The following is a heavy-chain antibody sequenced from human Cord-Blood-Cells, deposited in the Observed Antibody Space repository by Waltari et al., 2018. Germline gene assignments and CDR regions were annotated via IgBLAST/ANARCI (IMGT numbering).Heavy chain of an antibody. J-gene: IGHJ6*02. CDR2: IYSGGST. V-gene: IGHV3-53*02. CDR1: GFTISSQH. Sequence: EAHLVETGCGLLQPGGSLRLSCAASGFTISSQHRSWFRLPPGQGLEWVSVIYSGGSTNYANSVKGRFTISRDKSKNTLYLQMNSLRAEDTAVYYCARERDYPHSNTYYYYGMDVWGQGTTVTVSS. CDR3: ARERDYPHSNTYYYYGMDV. D-gene: IGHD4-17*01.